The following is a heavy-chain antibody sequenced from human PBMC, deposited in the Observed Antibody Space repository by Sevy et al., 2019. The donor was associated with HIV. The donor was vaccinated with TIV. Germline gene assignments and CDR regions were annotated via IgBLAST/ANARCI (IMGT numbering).Heavy chain of an antibody. CDR2: IGTAGDT. Sequence: GGSLRLSCVVSGFTFSEYDMHWVRQGAGKGLEWVSGIGTAGDTYYPGSVKGRFTFSSENAENSLYLQVSSVRAGDTAVYYCARGMGHSYGPPAGGFDPWGQGPLVTVSS. J-gene: IGHJ5*02. CDR3: ARGMGHSYGPPAGGFDP. CDR1: GFTFSEYD. V-gene: IGHV3-13*01. D-gene: IGHD5-18*01.